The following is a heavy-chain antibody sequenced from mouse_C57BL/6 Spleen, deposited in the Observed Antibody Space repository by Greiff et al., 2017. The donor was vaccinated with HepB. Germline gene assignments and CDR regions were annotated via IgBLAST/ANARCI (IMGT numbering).Heavy chain of an antibody. J-gene: IGHJ1*03. CDR3: ARGANWDWYFDV. V-gene: IGHV3-6*01. CDR2: ISYDGSN. Sequence: EVKLMESGPGLVKPSQSLSLTCSVTGYSITSGYYWNWIRQFPGNKLEWMGYISYDGSNNYNPSLKNRISITRDTSKNQFFLKLNSVTTEDTATYYCARGANWDWYFDVWGTGTTVTVAS. D-gene: IGHD4-1*01. CDR1: GYSITSGYY.